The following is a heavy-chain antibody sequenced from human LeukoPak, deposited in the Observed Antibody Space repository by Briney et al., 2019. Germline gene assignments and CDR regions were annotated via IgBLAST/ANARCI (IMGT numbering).Heavy chain of an antibody. D-gene: IGHD6-13*01. Sequence: GASVKVSCKASGYTFTNYGISWVRQAAGQGLEWMGWIGAYNGNTNYAQKLQGRVTVTTDTSTSTAYMELRSLRSDDTAVYYCARDPHLAAAGKGPFYYGMDVWGQGTTVTVSS. CDR2: IGAYNGNT. V-gene: IGHV1-18*01. J-gene: IGHJ6*02. CDR1: GYTFTNYG. CDR3: ARDPHLAAAGKGPFYYGMDV.